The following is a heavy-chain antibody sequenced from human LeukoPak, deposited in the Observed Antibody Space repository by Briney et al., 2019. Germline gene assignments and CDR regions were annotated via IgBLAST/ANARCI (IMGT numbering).Heavy chain of an antibody. D-gene: IGHD4-17*01. CDR2: IKQDGGQI. CDR1: EFTFSSYW. Sequence: GGSLRLSCAASEFTFSSYWMSWVRQAPGEGLEWVANIKQDGGQIYYLESVKGRFTVSRDNAKNSLHLQMNSLRAEDTAVYYCARLGARQMLEYWGQGTLVTVSS. CDR3: ARLGARQMLEY. J-gene: IGHJ4*02. V-gene: IGHV3-7*01.